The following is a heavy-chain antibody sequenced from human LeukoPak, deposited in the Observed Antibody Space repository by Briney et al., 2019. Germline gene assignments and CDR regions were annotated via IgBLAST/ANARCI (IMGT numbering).Heavy chain of an antibody. Sequence: PSETLSLTCAVYGGSFSGYYWRWIRQPPGKGLEWIGEINHSGSTNYNPSLKSRVTISVDTSKNQFSLKLSSGTAADTAVYYCARANSIVLMVYARPFDYWGQGTLVTVSS. CDR2: INHSGST. CDR1: GGSFSGYY. J-gene: IGHJ4*02. CDR3: ARANSIVLMVYARPFDY. D-gene: IGHD2-8*01. V-gene: IGHV4-34*01.